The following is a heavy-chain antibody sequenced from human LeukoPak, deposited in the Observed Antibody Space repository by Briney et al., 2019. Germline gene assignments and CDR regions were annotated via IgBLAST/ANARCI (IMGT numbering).Heavy chain of an antibody. D-gene: IGHD5-18*01. CDR2: IYYSGRT. Sequence: SETLSLTCSVSGGSISSYYWSWIRQPPGKGLEWIGYIYYSGRTNYNPSLKSRVTISVDTSKNQFSLKLSSVTAADTAVYYCARTTEGGYTYDYFYYYYMDVWGKGTTVTISS. CDR3: ARTTEGGYTYDYFYYYYMDV. CDR1: GGSISSYY. V-gene: IGHV4-59*01. J-gene: IGHJ6*03.